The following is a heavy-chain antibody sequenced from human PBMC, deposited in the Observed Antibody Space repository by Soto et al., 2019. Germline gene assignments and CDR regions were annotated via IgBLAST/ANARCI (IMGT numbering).Heavy chain of an antibody. Sequence: VQLVQSGAEVKKPGSSVKVSCKASGGTFSSYAITWVRQAPGQGLEWMGGIIPICGTANYAQKFQARVTIPADESTSTAYMELSSLRSDDTAVYYSARDRGPSSGYYPYCFDPWGQGTLVTVSS. CDR2: IIPICGTA. D-gene: IGHD3-22*01. V-gene: IGHV1-69*12. CDR1: GGTFSSYA. J-gene: IGHJ5*02. CDR3: ARDRGPSSGYYPYCFDP.